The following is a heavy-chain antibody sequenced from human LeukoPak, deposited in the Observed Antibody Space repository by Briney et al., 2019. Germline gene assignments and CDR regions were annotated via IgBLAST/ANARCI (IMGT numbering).Heavy chain of an antibody. CDR3: LRGDRRDY. V-gene: IGHV3-21*06. CDR2: IDSSGGYM. CDR1: GSTFNTYS. J-gene: IGHJ4*02. Sequence: GGSLRLSCEASGSTFNTYSMSWARQAPGKGLEWVSSIDSSGGYMFYADSVKGRFIISRATAKDSLYLQMNSLRVEDTAVYYCLRGDRRDYWGQGTLVTVSS.